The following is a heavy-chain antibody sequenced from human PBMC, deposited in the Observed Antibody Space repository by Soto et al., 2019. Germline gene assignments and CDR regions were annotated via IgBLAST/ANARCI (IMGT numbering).Heavy chain of an antibody. CDR3: ARDQLGYCSSTSCYYGLDP. CDR2: IHYSGNT. D-gene: IGHD2-2*01. CDR1: GGSISTYY. J-gene: IGHJ5*02. Sequence: QVQLQESGPGLVEPSKTLSLTCLVSGGSISTYYWSWIRQPPGKGLEWIGYIHYSGNTNYNSSLKTRVTMSVDTSKNQFSLKLSSVTAADTAVYFCARDQLGYCSSTSCYYGLDPWGQGTLVTVSS. V-gene: IGHV4-59*01.